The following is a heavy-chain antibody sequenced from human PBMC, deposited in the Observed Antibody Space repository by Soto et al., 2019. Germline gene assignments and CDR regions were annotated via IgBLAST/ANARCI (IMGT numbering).Heavy chain of an antibody. CDR1: GGSISSYY. J-gene: IGHJ4*02. V-gene: IGHV4-59*08. D-gene: IGHD4-17*01. CDR2: IYYSGST. CDR3: SRLPPYGDYFDY. Sequence: SENLSLTCTVSGGSISSYYWSWIRQPPGKGLEWIGYIYYSGSTNYNPSLKSRVTISVDTSKNQFSLKLSSVTAADTAVYYCSRLPPYGDYFDYWGQGTLVTVSS.